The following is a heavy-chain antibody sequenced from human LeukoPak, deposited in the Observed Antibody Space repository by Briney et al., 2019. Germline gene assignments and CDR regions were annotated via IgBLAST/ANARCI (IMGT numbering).Heavy chain of an antibody. CDR1: GYTFTAYA. CDR3: ARTSSSGWYRSYYFDY. D-gene: IGHD6-19*01. Sequence: ASVKVSCKASGYTFTAYAVSWVRLAPGQGLEWMGWIRPSNGNTLYTQKLQGRASMTTDTSTSTAYMELRSLRSDDTAVYYCARTSSSGWYRSYYFDYWGQGTLVTVSS. J-gene: IGHJ4*02. CDR2: IRPSNGNT. V-gene: IGHV1-18*01.